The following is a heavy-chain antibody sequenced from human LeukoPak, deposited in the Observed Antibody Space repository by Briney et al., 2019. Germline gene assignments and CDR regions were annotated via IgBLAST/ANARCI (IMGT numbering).Heavy chain of an antibody. J-gene: IGHJ5*02. CDR2: INHSGST. D-gene: IGHD2-2*01. Sequence: SETLSLTCAVYGGSFSGYYWSWIRQPPGKGLEWNGEINHSGSTNYNPSLKSRVTISVDTSKNQFSLKLSSVTAADTAVYYCARRRCSSTSCPLSWFDPWGQGTLVTVSS. V-gene: IGHV4-34*01. CDR1: GGSFSGYY. CDR3: ARRRCSSTSCPLSWFDP.